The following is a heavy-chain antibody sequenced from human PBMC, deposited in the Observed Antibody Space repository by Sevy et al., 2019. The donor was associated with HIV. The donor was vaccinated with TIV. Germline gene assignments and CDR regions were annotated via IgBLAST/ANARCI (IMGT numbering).Heavy chain of an antibody. Sequence: ASVKLSCKASGYTFTGYYMHWVRQAPGQGLEWMGRINPNSGGTNYAQKFQGRVTMTRDTSISTAYMELSRLRSDDTAVYYCATSIAAATPFDYWGQGTLVTVSS. J-gene: IGHJ4*02. D-gene: IGHD6-13*01. V-gene: IGHV1-2*06. CDR1: GYTFTGYY. CDR3: ATSIAAATPFDY. CDR2: INPNSGGT.